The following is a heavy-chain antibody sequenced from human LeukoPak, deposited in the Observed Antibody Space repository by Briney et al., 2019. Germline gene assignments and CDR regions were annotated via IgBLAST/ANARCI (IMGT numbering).Heavy chain of an antibody. CDR1: GYTFSNFG. CDR3: ARAGDIVVVAVAGAGYYYMDV. CDR2: ISAYNGNT. J-gene: IGHJ6*03. V-gene: IGHV1-18*01. D-gene: IGHD2-2*01. Sequence: ASVKVSCKASGYTFSNFGISWVRQAPGQGLEWMGWISAYNGNTDYAQKLQGRVTMTIDTSTSTAYMELRGLRSDDTAVYHCARAGDIVVVAVAGAGYYYMDVWGKGTTVTVSS.